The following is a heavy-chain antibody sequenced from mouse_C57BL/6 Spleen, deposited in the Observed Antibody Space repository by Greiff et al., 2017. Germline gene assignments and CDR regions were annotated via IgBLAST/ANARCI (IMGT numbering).Heavy chain of an antibody. Sequence: QVQLKQPGAELVRPGSSVKLSCKASGYTFTSYWMHWVKQRPIQGLEWIGNIDPSDSETHYNQKFKDKATLTVDKSSSTAYMQLSSLTSEDSAVYYCARSNLLWLREYYFDYWGQGTTLTVSS. CDR3: ARSNLLWLREYYFDY. CDR2: IDPSDSET. J-gene: IGHJ2*01. V-gene: IGHV1-52*01. D-gene: IGHD2-2*01. CDR1: GYTFTSYW.